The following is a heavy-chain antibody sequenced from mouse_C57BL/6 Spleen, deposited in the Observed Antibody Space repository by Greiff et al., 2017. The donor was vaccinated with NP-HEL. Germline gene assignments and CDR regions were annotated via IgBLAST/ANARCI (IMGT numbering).Heavy chain of an antibody. CDR3: ARLNHQDSSGAWFAY. Sequence: QVQLKESGAELVRPGSSVKLSCKASGYTFTSYWMHWVKQRPIQGLEWIGNIDPSDSETHYNQKFKDKATLTVDKSSSTAYMQLSSLTSEDSAVYYCARLNHQDSSGAWFAYWGQGTLVTVSA. D-gene: IGHD3-2*02. CDR2: IDPSDSET. J-gene: IGHJ3*01. CDR1: GYTFTSYW. V-gene: IGHV1-52*01.